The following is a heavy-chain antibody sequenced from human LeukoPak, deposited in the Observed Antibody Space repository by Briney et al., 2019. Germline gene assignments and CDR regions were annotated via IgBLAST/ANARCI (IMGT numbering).Heavy chain of an antibody. J-gene: IGHJ6*03. CDR2: IRYDGSNK. CDR3: ARVGGGYCSSTSCYIGRDNSYYMDV. CDR1: GFTFSSYG. V-gene: IGHV3-30*02. Sequence: PGGSLRLSCAASGFTFSSYGMHWVRQAPGKGLEWVAFIRYDGSNKYYADSVKGRFTISRDNAKNSLYLQMNSLRAEDTAVYYCARVGGGYCSSTSCYIGRDNSYYMDVWGKGTTVAVSS. D-gene: IGHD2-2*02.